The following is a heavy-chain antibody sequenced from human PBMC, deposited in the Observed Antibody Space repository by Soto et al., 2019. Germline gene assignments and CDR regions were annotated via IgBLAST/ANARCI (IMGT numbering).Heavy chain of an antibody. Sequence: GGSLRLSCAASGFTFDDYAMHWVRQVPGKGLEWVSGISWNSGSVDYADSVKGRFTISRDNAKNSLYLQMNSLRAEDTALYYCAKDIRGGYNWNHFDYWGQGALVTVSS. CDR3: AKDIRGGYNWNHFDY. V-gene: IGHV3-9*01. CDR1: GFTFDDYA. CDR2: ISWNSGSV. D-gene: IGHD1-20*01. J-gene: IGHJ4*02.